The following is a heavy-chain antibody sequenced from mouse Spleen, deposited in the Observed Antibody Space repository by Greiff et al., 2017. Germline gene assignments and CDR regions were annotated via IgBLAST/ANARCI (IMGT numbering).Heavy chain of an antibody. CDR1: GFTFSSYA. CDR3: ARHEQLGLYAMDY. J-gene: IGHJ4*01. Sequence: EVQLVESGGGLVKLGGSLKLSCAASGFTFSSYAMSWVRQTPEKRLEWVATISSGGGNTYYPDSVKGRFTISRDNAKNTLYLQMSSLKSEDTAMYYCARHEQLGLYAMDYWGQGTSVTVSS. CDR2: ISSGGGNT. V-gene: IGHV5-9-3*01. D-gene: IGHD3-1*01.